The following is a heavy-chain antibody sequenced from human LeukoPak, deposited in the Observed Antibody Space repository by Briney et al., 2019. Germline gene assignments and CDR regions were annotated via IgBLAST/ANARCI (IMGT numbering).Heavy chain of an antibody. V-gene: IGHV1-2*02. CDR3: ARDLSGYYPCWYFDY. J-gene: IGHJ4*02. CDR1: GYTFTGYY. Sequence: ASVKVSCKASGYTFTGYYMHWVRQAPGQELEWMGWINPNSGGTNYAQKFQGRVTMTRDTSISTAYMELSRLRSDDTAVYYCARDLSGYYPCWYFDYWGQGTLVTVSS. CDR2: INPNSGGT. D-gene: IGHD3-22*01.